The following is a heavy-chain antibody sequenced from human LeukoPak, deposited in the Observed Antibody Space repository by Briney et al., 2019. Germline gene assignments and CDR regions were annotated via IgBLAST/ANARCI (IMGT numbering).Heavy chain of an antibody. Sequence: GGSLRLSCAASGFTFGDYIMDWVRQAPGKGLEWVGRIRRRRNGYTTEFAASVKGRFTISRADSENSLYLHMNNLKTEDTAVYHCSRGVGQGDQSAFDIWGQGTMVTVSS. CDR3: SRGVGQGDQSAFDI. J-gene: IGHJ3*02. CDR2: IRRRRNGYTT. D-gene: IGHD1-26*01. V-gene: IGHV3-72*01. CDR1: GFTFGDYI.